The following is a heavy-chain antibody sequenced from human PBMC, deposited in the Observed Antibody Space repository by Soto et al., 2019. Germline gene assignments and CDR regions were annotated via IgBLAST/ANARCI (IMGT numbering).Heavy chain of an antibody. V-gene: IGHV1-8*01. J-gene: IGHJ5*02. CDR3: ARGLEWSRSLAP. Sequence: QVQLVQSGAEVKKPGASVKVSCKASGYTFTSYDINWVRQATGQGLEWMGWMNPNSGNTGYAQKFQGRVTMTRNTCISTAHMALSSLTSEDTAVYYCARGLEWSRSLAPWGQGTLVTVSS. CDR1: GYTFTSYD. D-gene: IGHD3-3*01. CDR2: MNPNSGNT.